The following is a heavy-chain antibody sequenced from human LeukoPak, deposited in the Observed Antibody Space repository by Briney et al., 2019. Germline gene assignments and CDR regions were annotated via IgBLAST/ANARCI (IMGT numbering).Heavy chain of an antibody. D-gene: IGHD2-15*01. Sequence: PGGSLRLSCAASGFTFSSYAMSWVRQAPGKGLEWVSAISGSGGSTYYADSVKGRFTISRDNSKNTLYLQMNSLRAEDTAVYYCAKASYCSGGSCYSSLKEFDYWGQGTLVTVSS. CDR2: ISGSGGST. V-gene: IGHV3-23*01. CDR3: AKASYCSGGSCYSSLKEFDY. CDR1: GFTFSSYA. J-gene: IGHJ4*02.